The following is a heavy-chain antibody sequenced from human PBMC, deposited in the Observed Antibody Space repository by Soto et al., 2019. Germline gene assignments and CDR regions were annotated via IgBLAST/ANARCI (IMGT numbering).Heavy chain of an antibody. CDR1: GFTFSSYE. CDR3: ARVGGRLYFDY. V-gene: IGHV3-48*03. J-gene: IGHJ4*02. D-gene: IGHD3-16*01. CDR2: ISSSGSTI. Sequence: GGSLRLSCAASGFTFSSYEMNWVRQAPGKGLEWVSYISSSGSTIYYADSVKGRFTISRDNAKNSLYLQMNSLRAEDTAVYYCARVGGRLYFDYWGQGTLVTVSS.